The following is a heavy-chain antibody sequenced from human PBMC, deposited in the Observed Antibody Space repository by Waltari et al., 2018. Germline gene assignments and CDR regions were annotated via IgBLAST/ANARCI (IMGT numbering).Heavy chain of an antibody. J-gene: IGHJ6*02. CDR1: GFTLSYYW. V-gene: IGHV3-74*03. CDR2: ISSDASDT. Sequence: EEQLVESGGGLVQPGDSLRLSCAASGFTLSYYWMNWVRQAPGKGPLWVSRISSDASDTTYADSVKGRFTISRDNAKNTLYLQMNRLRAEDTAVYFCARVSRRTYRSPVPGRHYYYGMDVWGQGTTVTVSS. CDR3: ARVSRRTYRSPVPGRHYYYGMDV. D-gene: IGHD1-1*01.